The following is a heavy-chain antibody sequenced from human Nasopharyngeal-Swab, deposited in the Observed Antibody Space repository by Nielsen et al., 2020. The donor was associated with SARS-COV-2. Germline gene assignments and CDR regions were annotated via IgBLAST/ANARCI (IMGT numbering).Heavy chain of an antibody. J-gene: IGHJ6*02. CDR3: ARDTYCSGGSCYGYGMAV. Sequence: VRQAPGKGLEWVANIKEDGSEKNHVDSVKGQFTISRDNAKNSLYLQMNSLRADDTAVYYCARDTYCSGGSCYGYGMAVWGQGTTVTVSS. CDR2: IKEDGSEK. V-gene: IGHV3-7*01. D-gene: IGHD2-15*01.